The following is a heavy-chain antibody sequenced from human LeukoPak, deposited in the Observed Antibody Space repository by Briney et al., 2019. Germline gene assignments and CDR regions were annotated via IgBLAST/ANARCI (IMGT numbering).Heavy chain of an antibody. D-gene: IGHD3-22*01. CDR3: ARRSEYYDSSGYYPAQGFDP. V-gene: IGHV4-59*01. Sequence: PSETLSLTCTVSGGSISSYYWSWIRQPPGKGLEWIGYIYYSGSTNYNPSLKSRVTISVDTSKNQFSLKLSSVTAADTAVYYCARRSEYYDSSGYYPAQGFDPWGQGTLVTVSS. CDR2: IYYSGST. CDR1: GGSISSYY. J-gene: IGHJ5*02.